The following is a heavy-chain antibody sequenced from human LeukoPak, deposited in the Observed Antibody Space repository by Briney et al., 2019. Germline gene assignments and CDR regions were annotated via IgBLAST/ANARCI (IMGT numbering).Heavy chain of an antibody. CDR2: IYYSGST. J-gene: IGHJ6*03. V-gene: IGHV4-59*01. CDR3: ARNRAPYYYDSSGYYPYYYYMDV. CDR1: GGSISSYY. Sequence: SETLSLTCTVSGGSISSYYWSWIRQPPGKGLEWIGYIYYSGSTNYNPSLKSRVTISVDTSKNQFSLKLSSVTAADTAVYYCARNRAPYYYDSSGYYPYYYYMDVWGKGTTVTVSS. D-gene: IGHD3-22*01.